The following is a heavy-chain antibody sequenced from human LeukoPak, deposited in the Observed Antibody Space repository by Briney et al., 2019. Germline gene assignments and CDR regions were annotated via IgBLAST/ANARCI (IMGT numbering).Heavy chain of an antibody. J-gene: IGHJ4*02. CDR2: ISYDGSHS. D-gene: IGHD6-6*01. CDR3: ARPSLYSSSSSDFDY. V-gene: IGHV3-30*03. CDR1: GFTFKKYG. Sequence: GGSLRLSCAASGFTFKKYGLEWVRQAPGKGLEWVALISYDGSHSYYADSVEGRFTISRDDSKNTLDLQMNSLRVEDTAGYYCARPSLYSSSSSDFDYWGQGTLVTVSS.